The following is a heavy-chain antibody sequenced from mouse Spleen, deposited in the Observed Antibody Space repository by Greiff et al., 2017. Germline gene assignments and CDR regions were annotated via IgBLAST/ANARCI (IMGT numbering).Heavy chain of an antibody. CDR1: GYTFTSYW. CDR3: ARNYDYDEDYY. D-gene: IGHD2-4*01. Sequence: VQLQQPGAELVKPGASVKLSCKASGYTFTSYWMHWVKQRPGQGLEWIGMIHPNSGSTNYNEKFKSKATLTVDKSSSTAYMQLSSLTSEDSAVYYCARNYDYDEDYYWGQGTTLTVSS. J-gene: IGHJ2*01. V-gene: IGHV1-64*01. CDR2: IHPNSGST.